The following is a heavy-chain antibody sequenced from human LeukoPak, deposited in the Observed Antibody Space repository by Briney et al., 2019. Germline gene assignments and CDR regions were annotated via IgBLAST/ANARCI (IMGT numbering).Heavy chain of an antibody. CDR1: GGSVSIVTSY. CDR2: IYFSGST. V-gene: IGHV4-61*01. Sequence: SQSLSLTCTVSGGSVSIVTSYWDWIRQPPGKGLEWGGYIYFSGSTNSNPSLKSPVTKSVDTSKKQLSLRLSSVRAADTAVYYCARGDYYGSGVDYWGQGDLVTVSS. J-gene: IGHJ4*02. D-gene: IGHD3-10*01. CDR3: ARGDYYGSGVDY.